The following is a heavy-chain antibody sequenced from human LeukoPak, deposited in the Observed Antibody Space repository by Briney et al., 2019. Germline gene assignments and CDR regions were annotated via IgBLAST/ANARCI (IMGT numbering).Heavy chain of an antibody. D-gene: IGHD5-18*01. CDR1: GFTFSSYE. CDR2: ISYDGSNK. CDR3: AKDQSGYSYGPIDY. Sequence: GGSLRLSCAASGFTFSSYEMNWVRQAPGKGLEWVAVISYDGSNKYYADSVKGRFTISRDNSKNTLYLQMNSLRAEDTAVYYCAKDQSGYSYGPIDYWGQGTLVTVSS. V-gene: IGHV3-30*18. J-gene: IGHJ4*02.